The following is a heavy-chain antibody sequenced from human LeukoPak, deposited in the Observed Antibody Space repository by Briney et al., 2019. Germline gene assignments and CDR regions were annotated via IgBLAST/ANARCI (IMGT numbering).Heavy chain of an antibody. CDR1: GFTFSSYA. CDR3: ARGAKLYSREGLLSRYYYGMDV. CDR2: ISYDGSNK. J-gene: IGHJ6*02. D-gene: IGHD3-3*01. V-gene: IGHV3-30-3*01. Sequence: GGSLRLSCAASGFTFSSYAMHWVRQAPGKGLEWVAVISYDGSNKYYADSVKGRFTISRDNSKNTLYLQMNSLRAEDTAVYYCARGAKLYSREGLLSRYYYGMDVWGQGTTVTVSS.